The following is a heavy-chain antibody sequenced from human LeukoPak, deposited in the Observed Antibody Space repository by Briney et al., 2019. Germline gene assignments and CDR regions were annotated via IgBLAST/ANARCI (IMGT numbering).Heavy chain of an antibody. CDR1: GFTFSSYW. CDR2: INSDGSST. CDR3: ARNPYYYYYMDV. Sequence: GGSLRLSCAASGFTFSSYWMHWVRQVPGKGLVWVSRINSDGSSTSYADSVKGRFTISRDTSKNTLYLQMNSLRAEDTAVYYCARNPYYYYYMDVWGKGTTVTVS. J-gene: IGHJ6*03. V-gene: IGHV3-74*01.